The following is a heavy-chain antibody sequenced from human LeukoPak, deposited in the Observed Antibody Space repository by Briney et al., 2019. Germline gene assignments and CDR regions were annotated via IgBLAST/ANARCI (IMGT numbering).Heavy chain of an antibody. CDR2: INPLGGST. Sequence: ASVKVFCKASGYTFTSYYIHWVRQAPGQGLEWMGIINPLGGSTTYAHKFQDRVTMTRDTSTSTVYMELSSLRPEDTAVYYCARVHDFWSGLFDYWGQGTLVTVSS. CDR3: ARVHDFWSGLFDY. V-gene: IGHV1-46*01. CDR1: GYTFTSYY. D-gene: IGHD3-3*01. J-gene: IGHJ4*02.